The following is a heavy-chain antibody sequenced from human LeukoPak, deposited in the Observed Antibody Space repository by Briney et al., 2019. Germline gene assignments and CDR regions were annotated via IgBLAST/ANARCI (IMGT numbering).Heavy chain of an antibody. J-gene: IGHJ4*02. CDR1: GFTFSNAW. Sequence: GGSLRLSCAASGFTFSNAWMSWVRQAPGKGLEGVGRIKSKSDGGPTDYAAPVKGRFTISRDDSKNTLYLQMNSLKTEDTAVYYCTTGYCSRTSCYYFDYWGQGTLVTVSS. CDR3: TTGYCSRTSCYYFDY. V-gene: IGHV3-15*01. D-gene: IGHD2-2*01. CDR2: IKSKSDGGPT.